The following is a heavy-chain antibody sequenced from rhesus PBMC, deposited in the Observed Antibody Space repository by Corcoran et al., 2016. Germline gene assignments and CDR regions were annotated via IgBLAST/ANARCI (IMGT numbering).Heavy chain of an antibody. V-gene: IGHV4-173*01. CDR3: ARDHESGYYGPFDY. J-gene: IGHJ4*01. Sequence: QVQLQQWGEGLVKPSETLSLTCAVSGGSISSNYWSWIRQPPGKGLEWIGRISGSGGSTDYNPALNRRVTMSTETSKNQFSLKLSSVTAADTAVYYCARDHESGYYGPFDYWGQGVLVTVSS. CDR1: GGSISSNY. D-gene: IGHD3-28*01. CDR2: ISGSGGST.